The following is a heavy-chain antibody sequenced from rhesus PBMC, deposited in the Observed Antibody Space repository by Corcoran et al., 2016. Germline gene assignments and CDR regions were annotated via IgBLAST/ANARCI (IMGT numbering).Heavy chain of an antibody. CDR3: AKEGWGSVGAFDF. D-gene: IGHD5-24*01. CDR2: ISSDGSST. Sequence: EVQLVESGGGLVQPGGSLRLSCAASGFTFSSYWMYWVRQAPGKGLDWVSRISSDGSSTSYADSVKGRFTISRENAKNSLYLQMNSLRAEDTAVYYCAKEGWGSVGAFDFWGQGLRVTVSS. V-gene: IGHV3-119*01. J-gene: IGHJ3*01. CDR1: GFTFSSYW.